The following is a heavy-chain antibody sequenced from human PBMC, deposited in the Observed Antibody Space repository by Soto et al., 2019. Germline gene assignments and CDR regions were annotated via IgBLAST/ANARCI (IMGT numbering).Heavy chain of an antibody. CDR1: GFTFNDFV. Sequence: ESGGGVVQSGRSLRLSCAASGFTFNDFVMHWVRQAPGKGLEWVAVISFDGRSEYYEDSVKGRFTISRDNSKNTLYLQMNSLRAEDSAVYYCAKGSARAITPPNDPFDIWGQGTMVTVSS. CDR3: AKGSARAITPPNDPFDI. V-gene: IGHV3-30*18. J-gene: IGHJ3*02. CDR2: ISFDGRSE. D-gene: IGHD1-20*01.